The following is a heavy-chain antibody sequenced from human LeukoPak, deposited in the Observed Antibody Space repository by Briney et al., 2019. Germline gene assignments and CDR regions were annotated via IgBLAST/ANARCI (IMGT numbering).Heavy chain of an antibody. CDR1: GYTFTSYG. V-gene: IGHV1-18*01. D-gene: IGHD5-18*01. CDR3: ARDRGYSYGSSYYYGMDV. Sequence: VASVKVSCKASGYTFTSYGISWVRQAPGQGLEWMGWISAYNGNTNYAQKFQGRVTMTTDTSTSTAYMELRSLRSDDTAVYYCARDRGYSYGSSYYYGMDVWGQGTTVTVSS. CDR2: ISAYNGNT. J-gene: IGHJ6*02.